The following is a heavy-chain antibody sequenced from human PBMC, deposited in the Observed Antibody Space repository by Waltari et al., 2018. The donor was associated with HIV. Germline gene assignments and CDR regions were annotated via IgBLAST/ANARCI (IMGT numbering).Heavy chain of an antibody. CDR3: ARDYSGTYADFDY. Sequence: EVQLVESGGVLVQPGGSLRLSCAASGFTSSSYSMNWVRQAPGKGLEWVSYISSSGSTIYYADSVRGRFTISRDNAKNSLYLQLNSLRAEDTAVYYCARDYSGTYADFDYWGQGTLVTVSS. CDR1: GFTSSSYS. CDR2: ISSSGSTI. D-gene: IGHD1-26*01. J-gene: IGHJ4*02. V-gene: IGHV3-48*01.